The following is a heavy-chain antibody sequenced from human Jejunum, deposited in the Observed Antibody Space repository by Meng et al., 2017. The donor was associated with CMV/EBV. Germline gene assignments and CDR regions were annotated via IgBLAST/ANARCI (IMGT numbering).Heavy chain of an antibody. V-gene: IGHV3-21*01. CDR1: GFTFSSYN. J-gene: IGHJ5*02. Sequence: EVQLVDSGGXLVKPGGSLRLSCIGSGFTFSSYNMNWVRQAPGKGLEWVSSISSSSRYINYADSVKGRFTISRDNAKNSLYLQMNSLRVEDTAIYYCARDIDHWGQGTPVSVS. CDR3: ARDIDH. CDR2: ISSSSRYI.